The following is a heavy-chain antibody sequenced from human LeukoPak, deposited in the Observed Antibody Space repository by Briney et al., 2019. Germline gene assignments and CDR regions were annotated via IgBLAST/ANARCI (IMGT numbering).Heavy chain of an antibody. Sequence: PSETLSLTCAVYGGSFSGYYWSWIRQPPGKGLEWIGEINHSGSTNYNPSLESRVTISVDTSKNQFSLKLSSVTAADTAVYYCARGLGYSSFNWFDPWGQGTLVTVSS. CDR2: INHSGST. J-gene: IGHJ5*02. D-gene: IGHD6-13*01. CDR1: GGSFSGYY. CDR3: ARGLGYSSFNWFDP. V-gene: IGHV4-34*01.